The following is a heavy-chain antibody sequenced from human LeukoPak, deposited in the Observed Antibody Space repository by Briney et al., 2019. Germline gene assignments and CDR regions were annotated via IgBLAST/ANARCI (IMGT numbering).Heavy chain of an antibody. CDR3: ARDLTPIYYYYYGMDV. V-gene: IGHV1-18*01. CDR2: ISAYNGNT. J-gene: IGHJ6*02. Sequence: ASVKVSCKASGYTFTSYGISWVRQAPGQGLEWMGWISAYNGNTNYAQKLQGRVTMTTDTSTSTAYVELRSLRSDDTAVYYCARDLTPIYYYYYGMDVWGQGTTVTVSS. D-gene: IGHD1-14*01. CDR1: GYTFTSYG.